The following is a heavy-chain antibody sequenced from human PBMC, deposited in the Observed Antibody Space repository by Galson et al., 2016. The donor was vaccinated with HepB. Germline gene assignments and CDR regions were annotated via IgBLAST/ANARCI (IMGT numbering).Heavy chain of an antibody. CDR2: ISDSSSYI. CDR1: GFTFSNYN. D-gene: IGHD5-18*01. CDR3: AKDHGYSYGYLAY. V-gene: IGHV3-21*01. Sequence: SLRLSCAASGFTFSNYNMNWVRQAPGKGLEWVSYISDSSSYIYHADSVKGRITVSRDNAKNSLYLQMNSLRAEDTAVYYCAKDHGYSYGYLAYWGQGTLVTVSS. J-gene: IGHJ4*02.